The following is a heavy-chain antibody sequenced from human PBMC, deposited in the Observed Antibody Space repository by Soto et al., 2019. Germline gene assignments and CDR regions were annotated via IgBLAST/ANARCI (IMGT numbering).Heavy chain of an antibody. CDR2: ISICNGKT. J-gene: IGHJ5*02. Sequence: GASVKVSCKASGYSFTKFGISWVRQGPGQGLEWIGWISICNGKTNYAQKFQERVTITRDMSTSTAYMELSSLRSEDTAVYYCAADRVAVAGVQTNWFDPWGQGTLVTVSS. CDR1: GYSFTKFG. CDR3: AADRVAVAGVQTNWFDP. D-gene: IGHD6-19*01. V-gene: IGHV1-58*02.